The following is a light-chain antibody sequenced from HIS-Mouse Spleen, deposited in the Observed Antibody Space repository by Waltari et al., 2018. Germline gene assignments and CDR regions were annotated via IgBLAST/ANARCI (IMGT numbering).Light chain of an antibody. CDR3: AAWDDSLSGFWV. J-gene: IGLJ3*02. V-gene: IGLV1-47*01. CDR2: RNN. Sequence: QSVLTQPPSASGTPGQRVTISCSGSSSNIGSNYVYWYQQLPGTAPKLLSYRNNHRPSGVPDRVSGSKSGTSASLAISGLRSEDEADYYCAAWDDSLSGFWVFGGGTKLTVL. CDR1: SSNIGSNY.